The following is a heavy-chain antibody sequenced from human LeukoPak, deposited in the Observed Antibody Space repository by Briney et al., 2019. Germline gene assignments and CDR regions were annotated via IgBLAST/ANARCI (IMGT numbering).Heavy chain of an antibody. V-gene: IGHV1-18*01. D-gene: IGHD3-22*01. Sequence: ASVKVSCKASGYTFTCYGISWVRQAPGQGLEWMGWINSYNSNTKYAQKLQGRVTMTTDTSTSTAYMELRSLRSDDTAVYYCARDDSSGHDPVPFDYWGQGTLVTVSS. CDR3: ARDDSSGHDPVPFDY. CDR2: INSYNSNT. CDR1: GYTFTCYG. J-gene: IGHJ4*02.